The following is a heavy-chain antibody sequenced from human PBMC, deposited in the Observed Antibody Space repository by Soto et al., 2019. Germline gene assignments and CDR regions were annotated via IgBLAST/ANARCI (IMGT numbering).Heavy chain of an antibody. CDR2: ISWDGGST. V-gene: IGHV3-43*01. Sequence: DVQLVESGGVVVQPGGSLRLSCAASGFTFDDYTMHWVRQAPGKGLEWVSLISWDGGSTYYADSVKGRFTISRDNSKNSLYLQMNSLRTEDTALYYCAKAGIAARPGYFDYWGQGTLVTVSS. J-gene: IGHJ4*02. D-gene: IGHD6-6*01. CDR3: AKAGIAARPGYFDY. CDR1: GFTFDDYT.